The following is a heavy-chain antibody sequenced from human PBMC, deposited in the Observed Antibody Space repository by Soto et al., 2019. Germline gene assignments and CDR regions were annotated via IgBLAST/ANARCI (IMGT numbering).Heavy chain of an antibody. D-gene: IGHD3-22*01. CDR1: GFTFSSYG. Sequence: ESGGGVVQPGRSLRLSCAASGFTFSSYGMHWVRQAPGKGLEWVAVISYDGSNKYYADSVKGRFTISRDNSKNTLYLQMNSLRAEDTAVYYCAKGEADYYDSSGYYYNMADWGQGTLVTVSS. V-gene: IGHV3-30*18. CDR3: AKGEADYYDSSGYYYNMAD. J-gene: IGHJ4*02. CDR2: ISYDGSNK.